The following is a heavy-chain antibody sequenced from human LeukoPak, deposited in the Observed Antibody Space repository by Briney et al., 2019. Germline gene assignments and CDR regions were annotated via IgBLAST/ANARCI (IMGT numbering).Heavy chain of an antibody. CDR2: IGYGGTNE. D-gene: IGHD6-19*01. CDR1: GFTFSSFG. CDR3: AGSTVAY. J-gene: IGHJ4*02. V-gene: IGHV3-30*02. Sequence: PGGSLRLSCAASGFTFSSFGMHWVRQAPGKGLEWVAFIGYGGTNEYYADSVKGRFTISRDNAKNSLYLQMNSLRAEDTAVYYCAGSTVAYWGQGTLVTVSS.